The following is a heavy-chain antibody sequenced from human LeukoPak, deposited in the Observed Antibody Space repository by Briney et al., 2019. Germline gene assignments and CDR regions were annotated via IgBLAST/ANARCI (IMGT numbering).Heavy chain of an antibody. CDR3: AKDWDSWSGYSAFDI. CDR1: GFAFSSYG. J-gene: IGHJ3*02. CDR2: IWYDGSNR. Sequence: PGGSLRLSCAASGFAFSSYGMHWVRQAPGKGLEWVAVIWYDGSNRYYADSVKGRFTISRDNSKNTLYLQMNSLRAEDTAVYHCAKDWDSWSGYSAFDIWGQGTMVTVSS. V-gene: IGHV3-33*06. D-gene: IGHD3-3*01.